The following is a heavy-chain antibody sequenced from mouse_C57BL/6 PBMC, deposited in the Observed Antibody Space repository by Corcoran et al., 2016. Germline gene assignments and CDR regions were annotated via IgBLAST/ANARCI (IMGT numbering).Heavy chain of an antibody. Sequence: EVQLQQSGPELVKPRASVKISCKASGYTFTDYYMNWVKQSHGKSLEWIGDINPNNGGTSYNQKFKGKATLTVDKSSSTAYMELRSLTSEDSAVYYCAISAMDYWGQGTSVTVSS. CDR3: AISAMDY. J-gene: IGHJ4*01. CDR2: INPNNGGT. V-gene: IGHV1-26*01. CDR1: GYTFTDYY.